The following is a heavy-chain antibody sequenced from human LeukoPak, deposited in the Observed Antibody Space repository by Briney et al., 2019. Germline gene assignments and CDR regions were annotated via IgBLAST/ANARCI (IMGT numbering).Heavy chain of an antibody. Sequence: ASVKVSCKVSGYTLTELSMHWVRQAPGKGLEWMGGFDPEYGETIYAQKFQGRVTMTEDTSTDTAYMELSSLRSEDTALYYCATLFKYQVVFRYYGLDVWGQGTTITVSS. CDR3: ATLFKYQVVFRYYGLDV. CDR1: GYTLTELS. J-gene: IGHJ6*02. D-gene: IGHD2-2*01. CDR2: FDPEYGET. V-gene: IGHV1-24*01.